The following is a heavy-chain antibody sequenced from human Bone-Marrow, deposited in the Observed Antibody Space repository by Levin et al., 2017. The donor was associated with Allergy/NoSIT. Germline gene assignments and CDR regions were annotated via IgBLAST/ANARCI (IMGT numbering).Heavy chain of an antibody. Sequence: GSLRLSCAVSGYSISSGYYWGWIRQPPGKGLAWIGSIYHSGSTSYNPSLKSRVIISVDTSKNQISLKLSSVTAADTAVYYCARGTDYGRYFDYWGPGTLVTVSS. V-gene: IGHV4-38-2*01. CDR3: ARGTDYGRYFDY. CDR2: IYHSGST. CDR1: GYSISSGYY. J-gene: IGHJ4*02. D-gene: IGHD4-17*01.